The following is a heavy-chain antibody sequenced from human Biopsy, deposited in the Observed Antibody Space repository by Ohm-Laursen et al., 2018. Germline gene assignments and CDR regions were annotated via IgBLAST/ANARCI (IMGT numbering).Heavy chain of an antibody. CDR2: VNPNSGAT. V-gene: IGHV1-2*02. Sequence: GASVKVSCKASGYTFTDYSLHWVRQAPGQGLEWMGWVNPNSGATNCAQKFQGRVTMTSDTSISTAYIELRRLISDDTAVYFCARDRMVTIITLVRADTFDIWGQGTLVSVSS. CDR1: GYTFTDYS. CDR3: ARDRMVTIITLVRADTFDI. J-gene: IGHJ3*02. D-gene: IGHD3-10*01.